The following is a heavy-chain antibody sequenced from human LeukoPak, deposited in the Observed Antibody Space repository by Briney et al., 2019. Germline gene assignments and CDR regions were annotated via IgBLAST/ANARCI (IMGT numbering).Heavy chain of an antibody. CDR3: ARGYDYGEIDY. CDR2: IYYSGST. CDR1: GGSISSGGYY. V-gene: IGHV4-31*03. Sequence: SQTLSLTCTVSGGSISSGGYYWSWIRQHPGKGLEWIGYIYYSGSTYYNPSLKSRVTISVDTSKNQFSLKLSSVTAADTAVYYCARGYDYGEIDYWGQGTLVTVFS. J-gene: IGHJ4*02. D-gene: IGHD4-17*01.